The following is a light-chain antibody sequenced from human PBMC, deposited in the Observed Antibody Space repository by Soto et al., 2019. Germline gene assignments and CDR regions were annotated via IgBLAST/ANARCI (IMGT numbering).Light chain of an antibody. V-gene: IGLV2-8*01. Sequence: QSVLTQPPSASGSPGQSVTISCTGTGSDVGGYNFVSWYQHHPGKAPKLMIYEVTRRPSGVPYRFSGSKSGNTAALTVSGLLAEDEADYYCASYAGGNKVFGTGTKLTVL. CDR2: EVT. J-gene: IGLJ1*01. CDR1: GSDVGGYNF. CDR3: ASYAGGNKV.